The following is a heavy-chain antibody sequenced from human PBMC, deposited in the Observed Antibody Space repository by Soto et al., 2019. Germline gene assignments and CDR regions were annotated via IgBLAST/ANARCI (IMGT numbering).Heavy chain of an antibody. J-gene: IGHJ4*02. CDR3: ARRLVPAYYFDY. Sequence: ASVKVSCKSSGYTFTSYGISCVRQAPGQGLEWMGWISAYNGNTNYAQKLQGRVTMTTDTSTSTAYMELRSLRSDDTAVYYCARRLVPAYYFDYWGQGTLVTVSS. V-gene: IGHV1-18*01. CDR2: ISAYNGNT. CDR1: GYTFTSYG. D-gene: IGHD3-9*01.